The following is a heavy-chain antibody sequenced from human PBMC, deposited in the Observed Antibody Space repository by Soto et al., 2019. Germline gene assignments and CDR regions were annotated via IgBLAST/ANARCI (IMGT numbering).Heavy chain of an antibody. J-gene: IGHJ6*02. V-gene: IGHV1-69*13. D-gene: IGHD3-3*01. CDR2: IIPIFGTA. Sequence: SVKVSCKASGGTFSSYAISWVRQAPGQGLEWMGGIIPIFGTANYAQKFQGRVTITADESTSTAYMELSSLRSEDTAVYYCARVERITIFGGGSLISPPLGMDVWGQGTTVTVSS. CDR3: ARVERITIFGGGSLISPPLGMDV. CDR1: GGTFSSYA.